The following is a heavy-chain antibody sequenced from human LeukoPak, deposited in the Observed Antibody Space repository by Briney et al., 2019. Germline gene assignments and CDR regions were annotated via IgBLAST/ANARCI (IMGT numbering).Heavy chain of an antibody. V-gene: IGHV3-64*01. Sequence: GGSLRLSCAASGFTFSSYAMHWVRQAPGKGLEYVSAISSNGGSTYYANSVKGRFTISRDNSKNTLYLQMGSLRAEDMAVYYCARVLRITMIVVGALDYWGQGTLVTVSS. CDR3: ARVLRITMIVVGALDY. J-gene: IGHJ4*02. CDR1: GFTFSSYA. D-gene: IGHD3-22*01. CDR2: ISSNGGST.